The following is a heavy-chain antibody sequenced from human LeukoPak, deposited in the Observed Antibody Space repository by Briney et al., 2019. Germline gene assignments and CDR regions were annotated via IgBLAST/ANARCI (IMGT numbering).Heavy chain of an antibody. V-gene: IGHV1-69*13. Sequence: ASVKVSCKASGYTFTGYYMHWVRQAPGQGLEWMGGIIPIFGTANYAQKFQGRVTITADESTSTAYMELSSLRSEDTAVYYCARHESRYCSGGSCYRGDWFDPWGQGTLVTVSS. J-gene: IGHJ5*02. CDR2: IIPIFGTA. CDR3: ARHESRYCSGGSCYRGDWFDP. D-gene: IGHD2-15*01. CDR1: GYTFTGYY.